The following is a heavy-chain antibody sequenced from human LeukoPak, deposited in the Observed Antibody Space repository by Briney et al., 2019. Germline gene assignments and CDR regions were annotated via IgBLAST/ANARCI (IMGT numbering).Heavy chain of an antibody. D-gene: IGHD6-13*01. V-gene: IGHV4-61*08. Sequence: PSETLSLTCAVSGGSISSGGYSWSWIRQPPGKGLEWIGYIYYSGSTNYNPSLKSRVTISVDTSKNQFSLKLSSVTAADTAVYYCARGHRQRWAAAAPFDYWGQGTLVTVSS. CDR1: GGSISSGGYS. J-gene: IGHJ4*02. CDR2: IYYSGST. CDR3: ARGHRQRWAAAAPFDY.